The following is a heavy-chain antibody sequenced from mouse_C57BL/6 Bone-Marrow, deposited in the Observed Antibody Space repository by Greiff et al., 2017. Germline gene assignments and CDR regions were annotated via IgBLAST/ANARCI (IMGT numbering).Heavy chain of an antibody. J-gene: IGHJ2*01. Sequence: VQLQQPGAELVRPGSSVKLSCTASGYTFTSYWMHWVKQRPIQGLEWIGNIDPSDSETHYTQKFKDKATLTVDKSSSTAYMQLSSLTSEDSAVYYCARSDPMRGYFDYWGQGTTLTVSS. CDR2: IDPSDSET. V-gene: IGHV1-52*01. D-gene: IGHD2-3*01. CDR3: ARSDPMRGYFDY. CDR1: GYTFTSYW.